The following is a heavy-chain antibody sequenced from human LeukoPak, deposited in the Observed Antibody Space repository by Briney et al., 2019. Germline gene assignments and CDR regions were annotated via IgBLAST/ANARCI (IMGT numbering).Heavy chain of an antibody. CDR3: ARAAYYYDSSGYYYLDY. Sequence: ASVKVSCKASGYTFTSYGISWVRQAPGQGLEWMGWISAYNGNTNYAQKLQGRVTMTTDTSTSTAYMELSSLRSEDTAVYYCARAAYYYDSSGYYYLDYWGQGTLVTVSS. CDR1: GYTFTSYG. CDR2: ISAYNGNT. D-gene: IGHD3-22*01. J-gene: IGHJ4*02. V-gene: IGHV1-18*01.